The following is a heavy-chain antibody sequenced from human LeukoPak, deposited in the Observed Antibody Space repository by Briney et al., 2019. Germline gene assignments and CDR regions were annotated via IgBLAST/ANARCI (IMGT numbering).Heavy chain of an antibody. V-gene: IGHV4-39*06. CDR2: IYYSGST. D-gene: IGHD1-26*01. CDR3: ARSYSGITRWFDP. Sequence: SETLSLTCTVSGGSISSSSYYWGWIRQPPGKGLEWIGSIYYSGSTYYNPSLKSRVTISVDTSKNQFPLKLSSVTAADTAVYYCARSYSGITRWFDPWGQGTLVTVSS. J-gene: IGHJ5*02. CDR1: GGSISSSSYY.